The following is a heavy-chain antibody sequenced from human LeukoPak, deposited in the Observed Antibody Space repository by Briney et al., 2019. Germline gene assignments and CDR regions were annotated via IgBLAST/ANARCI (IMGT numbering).Heavy chain of an antibody. V-gene: IGHV5-51*01. D-gene: IGHD3-10*01. CDR1: GYNFTSYW. CDR2: NYPGDSDT. J-gene: IGHJ6*02. CDR3: ARHYYGTGNYLHYYFGMDV. Sequence: GESLKISRNGSGYNFTSYWIGWVRQMPGKGPEWMGINYPGDSDTRYSPSFQGQFTISTDNSISTAYLQWSSLKASDTAMYYCARHYYGTGNYLHYYFGMDVWGQGTTVTVSS.